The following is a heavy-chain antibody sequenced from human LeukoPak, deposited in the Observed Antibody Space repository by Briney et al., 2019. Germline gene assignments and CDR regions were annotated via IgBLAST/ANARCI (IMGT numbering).Heavy chain of an antibody. Sequence: PSETLSLTCTVSGVSISNYYWSWIRQPAGKGLEWIGRISTSGNTNYNPSLKSRLTISVDTSKNQFSLELSSVTAADTAVYYCARYLAAGYFDLWGRGTLVTVSP. CDR2: ISTSGNT. J-gene: IGHJ2*01. D-gene: IGHD6-25*01. V-gene: IGHV4-4*07. CDR1: GVSISNYY. CDR3: ARYLAAGYFDL.